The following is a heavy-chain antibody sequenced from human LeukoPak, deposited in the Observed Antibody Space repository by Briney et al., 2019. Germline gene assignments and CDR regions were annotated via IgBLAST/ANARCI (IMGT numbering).Heavy chain of an antibody. V-gene: IGHV3-43*02. D-gene: IGHD5-12*01. J-gene: IGHJ4*02. Sequence: GGSLRLSCAASGFTFDDYAMHWVRQAPGKGLEWVSLISGDGGSTYYADSVKGRFTISRDNSKNSLYLQMNSLRTEDTALYYCAKDKRYSGYDPFDYWGEGTLVTVSS. CDR2: ISGDGGST. CDR1: GFTFDDYA. CDR3: AKDKRYSGYDPFDY.